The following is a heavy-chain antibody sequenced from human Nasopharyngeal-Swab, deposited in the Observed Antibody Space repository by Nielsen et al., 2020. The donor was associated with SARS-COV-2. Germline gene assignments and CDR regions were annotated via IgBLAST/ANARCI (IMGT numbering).Heavy chain of an antibody. Sequence: ACQAPAKGLEWIGEIYHSGSTNHNPSLKSRVTISVDKSKNQFSLKLSSVTAADTAVYYCARGKTGILVWLFPDEMSYGMDVWGQGTTVTVSS. J-gene: IGHJ6*02. D-gene: IGHD3-3*01. V-gene: IGHV4-4*02. CDR2: IYHSGST. CDR3: ARGKTGILVWLFPDEMSYGMDV.